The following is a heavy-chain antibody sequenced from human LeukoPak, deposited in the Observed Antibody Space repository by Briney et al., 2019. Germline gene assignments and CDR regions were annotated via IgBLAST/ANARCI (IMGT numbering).Heavy chain of an antibody. J-gene: IGHJ4*02. CDR1: GYTFSDYG. D-gene: IGHD3-22*01. Sequence: GASVKVSCKASGYTFSDYGINLVRQAPGQGLEWMGWISAYNGNTNYAQKLQGRVTITTDTSTSTAYMELRSLGSDDTAVYYCARDQVKRTEFDYWGQGTLVTVSS. V-gene: IGHV1-18*01. CDR2: ISAYNGNT. CDR3: ARDQVKRTEFDY.